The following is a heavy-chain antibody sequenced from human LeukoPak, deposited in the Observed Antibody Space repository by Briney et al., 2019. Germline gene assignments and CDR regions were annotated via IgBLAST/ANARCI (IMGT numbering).Heavy chain of an antibody. CDR1: GGSISSGGYY. D-gene: IGHD5-24*01. CDR3: AREGGDGYNPFDY. V-gene: IGHV4-31*03. Sequence: SQTLSLTCTVSGGSISSGGYYWSWIRQHPGKGLEWIGYIYYSGSTYYNPSLMSRVTISVDTSKNQFSLKLSSVTAADTAVYYCAREGGDGYNPFDYWGQGTLVTVSS. J-gene: IGHJ4*02. CDR2: IYYSGST.